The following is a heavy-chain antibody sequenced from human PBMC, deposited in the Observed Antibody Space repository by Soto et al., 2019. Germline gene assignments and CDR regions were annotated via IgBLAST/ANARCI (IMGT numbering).Heavy chain of an antibody. CDR2: IYYSGST. CDR1: GGSFSGYY. V-gene: IGHV4-34*01. D-gene: IGHD1-26*01. CDR3: ARDQNGSPHFDY. Sequence: PSETLSLTCAVYGGSFSGYYWSWIRQPPGKGLEWIGEIYYSGSTNYNPSLKSRVTISVDTSKNQFSLRVSSVTAADTAVYYCARDQNGSPHFDYWGQGTLVTVSS. J-gene: IGHJ4*02.